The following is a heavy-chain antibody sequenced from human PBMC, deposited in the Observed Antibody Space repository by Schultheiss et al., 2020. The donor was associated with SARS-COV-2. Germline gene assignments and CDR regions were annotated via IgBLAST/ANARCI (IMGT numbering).Heavy chain of an antibody. D-gene: IGHD6-13*01. Sequence: GGSLRLSCAASGFTFSSYGMHWVRQAPGKGLEWVAVIWYDGSNKYYADSVKGRFTISRDNSKNTLYLQMNSLRAEDTAVYYCARVPYGYSSSWGWYFDLWGRGTLVTVSS. CDR2: IWYDGSNK. CDR1: GFTFSSYG. J-gene: IGHJ2*01. V-gene: IGHV3-33*08. CDR3: ARVPYGYSSSWGWYFDL.